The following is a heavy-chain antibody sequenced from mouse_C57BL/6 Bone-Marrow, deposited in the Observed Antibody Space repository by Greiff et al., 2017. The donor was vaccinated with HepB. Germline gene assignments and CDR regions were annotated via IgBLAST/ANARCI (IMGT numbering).Heavy chain of an antibody. V-gene: IGHV1-69*01. Sequence: VQLQQPGAELVMPGASVTLSCKASGYTFTSYWMHWVKQRPGQGLEWIGEIDPSDSYTNYNLKFKGKSTLTVDKSSSTAYMQRSSLTSEDSAVYYCARELRLRFAYWGQGTLVTVSA. J-gene: IGHJ3*01. D-gene: IGHD3-2*02. CDR3: ARELRLRFAY. CDR1: GYTFTSYW. CDR2: IDPSDSYT.